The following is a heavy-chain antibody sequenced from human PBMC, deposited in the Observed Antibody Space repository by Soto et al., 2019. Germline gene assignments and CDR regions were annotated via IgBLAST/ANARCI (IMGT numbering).Heavy chain of an antibody. Sequence: GGSLRLSCAASGFTFSSYGMHWVRQAPGKGLEWVAVIWYDGSNKYYADSVKGRFTIYRDNSKIRLYLQMNNLRAEDTAMYYCARDAEDYGDYGRHVNYGMDVWGQGTTVTVSS. D-gene: IGHD4-17*01. V-gene: IGHV3-33*01. CDR3: ARDAEDYGDYGRHVNYGMDV. CDR2: IWYDGSNK. CDR1: GFTFSSYG. J-gene: IGHJ6*02.